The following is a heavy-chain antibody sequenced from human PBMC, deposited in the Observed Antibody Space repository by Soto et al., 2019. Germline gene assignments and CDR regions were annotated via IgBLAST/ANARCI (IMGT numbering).Heavy chain of an antibody. CDR2: ISANSGNT. V-gene: IGHV1-18*01. CDR3: ARDRNHGLDN. CDR1: GYIFTING. Sequence: QVQLVQSGAEVKMPGASVKVSCQASGYIFTINGISWVRQAPGQGLEWLGWISANSGNTNYTQNVQDRVILTTNTSTATAYMELRSLSSDDTAVYYCARDRNHGLDNWGPGTVVTFSS. D-gene: IGHD4-17*01. J-gene: IGHJ4*02.